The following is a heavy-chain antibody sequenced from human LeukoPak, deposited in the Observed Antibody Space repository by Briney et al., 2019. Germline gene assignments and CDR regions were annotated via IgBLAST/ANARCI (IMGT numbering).Heavy chain of an antibody. Sequence: GGSLRLSCAASGFMFRKFWMNWVRRAPGKGLEWVAHIKDAGNVQYYVDSVRGRFTISRDNAKDSVDLQMDSLTAEDTAVYYCVTLLRIVPPTSVHWRQGTVVTVSS. CDR3: VTLLRIVPPTSVH. J-gene: IGHJ4*02. CDR2: IKDAGNVQ. D-gene: IGHD2-8*01. V-gene: IGHV3-7*01. CDR1: GFMFRKFW.